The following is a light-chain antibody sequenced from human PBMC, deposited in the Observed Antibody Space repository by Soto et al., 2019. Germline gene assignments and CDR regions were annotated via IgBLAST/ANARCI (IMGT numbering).Light chain of an antibody. CDR2: SNN. CDR1: SSNIGSNT. Sequence: QSVLAQPPSASGTPGQRVTISCSGSSSNIGSNTVNWYQQLPGTAPKLLIYSNNQRPSGVPDRFSGSKSGTSASLAISGLQSEDEADYYCAAWDDSLNGDYVFGTRTKVTVL. J-gene: IGLJ1*01. V-gene: IGLV1-44*01. CDR3: AAWDDSLNGDYV.